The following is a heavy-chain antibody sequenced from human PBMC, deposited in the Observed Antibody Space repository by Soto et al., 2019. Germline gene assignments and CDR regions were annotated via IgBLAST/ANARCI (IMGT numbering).Heavy chain of an antibody. D-gene: IGHD3-16*01. CDR2: INPSGGRT. CDR1: GYTFTTYY. Sequence: ASVKVSCKASGYTFTTYYMHWVRQAPGQGLEWMGIINPSGGRTTYAQKFQGRVIMTRDTSTSTFYMELSSLRSEDTAVYYCARDGCVTATCAGGGNWFDPRGQGTPVTVSS. V-gene: IGHV1-46*01. J-gene: IGHJ5*02. CDR3: ARDGCVTATCAGGGNWFDP.